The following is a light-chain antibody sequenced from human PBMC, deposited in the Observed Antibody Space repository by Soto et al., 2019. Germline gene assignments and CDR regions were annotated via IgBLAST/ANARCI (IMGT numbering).Light chain of an antibody. Sequence: QSVLTQPPSVSGAPGQRVTISCTGSSSNIGAGYDVHWYQQLPGTAPKLLIYGNSNRPSGVPDRFSGYKSGTSASLAITGLQAEYEADYYCQSYVSSLSGYFFGTVTKLTVL. V-gene: IGLV1-40*01. CDR1: SSNIGAGYD. CDR2: GNS. J-gene: IGLJ1*01. CDR3: QSYVSSLSGYF.